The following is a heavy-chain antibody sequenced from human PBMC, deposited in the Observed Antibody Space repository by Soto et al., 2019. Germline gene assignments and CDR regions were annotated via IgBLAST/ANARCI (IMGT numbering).Heavy chain of an antibody. CDR2: IQPSTGRT. CDR1: GYSFTSLD. CDR3: ARGVSAGVDY. Sequence: ASVKVSCKASGYSFTSLDINWVRQTAGQGLEWMGWIQPSTGRTGYAQKFQGRVTMTRDTSINTAYMELTTLTSDDTAFYYCARGVSAGVDYWGQGTLVTVSS. V-gene: IGHV1-8*01. J-gene: IGHJ4*02. D-gene: IGHD1-26*01.